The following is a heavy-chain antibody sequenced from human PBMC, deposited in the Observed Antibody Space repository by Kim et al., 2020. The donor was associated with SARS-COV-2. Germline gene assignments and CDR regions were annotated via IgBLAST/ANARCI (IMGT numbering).Heavy chain of an antibody. CDR1: GGTFSSYA. CDR2: IIPIFGTA. Sequence: SVKVSCKASGGTFSSYAISWVRQAPGQGLEWMGGIIPIFGTANYAQKFQGRVTITADESTSTAYMELSSLRSEDTAVYYCARGNVVVVAATPLYWYFDLWGRGTLVTVSS. J-gene: IGHJ2*01. V-gene: IGHV1-69*13. CDR3: ARGNVVVVAATPLYWYFDL. D-gene: IGHD2-15*01.